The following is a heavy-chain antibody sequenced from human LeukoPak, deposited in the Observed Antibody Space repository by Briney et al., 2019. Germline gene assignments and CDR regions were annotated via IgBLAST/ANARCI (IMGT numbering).Heavy chain of an antibody. D-gene: IGHD4-23*01. CDR1: GFSFSSYS. CDR2: ISGRTDGP. Sequence: GGSLRLSCAASGFSFSSYSMNWVRQAPGKGLEWVSTISGRTDGPYYADSVKGRFTTSRDNSRNTMYLQVNNVRAEDTAVYYCAKDPLGYGGHYFDNWGQGTRVTVSS. CDR3: AKDPLGYGGHYFDN. J-gene: IGHJ4*02. V-gene: IGHV3-23*01.